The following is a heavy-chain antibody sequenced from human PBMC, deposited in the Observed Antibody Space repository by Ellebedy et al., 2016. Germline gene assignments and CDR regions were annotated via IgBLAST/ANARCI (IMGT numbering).Heavy chain of an antibody. CDR2: INHSGRS. CDR3: ARVRGYSYGYSSPWFDP. J-gene: IGHJ5*02. V-gene: IGHV4-34*01. CDR1: GGSFTDDY. D-gene: IGHD5-18*01. Sequence: SETLSLXXAVYGGSFTDDYWTWIRQPPGKGLEWIGEINHSGRSYYTPSLKSRVTISVETSKNQFSLKLSSVTAADTSVYYCARVRGYSYGYSSPWFDPWGQGTLVTVSS.